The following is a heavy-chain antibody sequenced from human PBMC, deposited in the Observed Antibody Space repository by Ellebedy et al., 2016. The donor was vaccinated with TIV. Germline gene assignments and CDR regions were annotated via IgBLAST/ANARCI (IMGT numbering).Heavy chain of an antibody. CDR1: GFTFSSYG. Sequence: GESLKISCAASGFTFSSYGMHWVRQTPGKGLEWVAVISYDGSNKYYADSVKGRFTIYRDNSKNTLYLQMNSLRAEDTAVYYCARGPIGTLDYYYGMDVWGQGTTVTVSS. V-gene: IGHV3-30*03. CDR3: ARGPIGTLDYYYGMDV. CDR2: ISYDGSNK. D-gene: IGHD1-1*01. J-gene: IGHJ6*02.